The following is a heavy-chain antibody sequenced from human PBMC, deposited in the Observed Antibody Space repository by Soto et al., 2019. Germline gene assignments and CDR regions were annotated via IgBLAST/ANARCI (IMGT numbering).Heavy chain of an antibody. D-gene: IGHD2-21*02. V-gene: IGHV1-69*01. Sequence: QVQLVQSGTEVKTPGSSVKVSCKASGGSFSKFAINWVRQAPGQGLEWMGGIIPTLGPTDYAHKFQGRVTITADEATRPAYMELSGLRSEDTAVYYCARDDATHCGDDCYRYFYYGMDVWGQGTTVTVSS. J-gene: IGHJ6*02. CDR3: ARDDATHCGDDCYRYFYYGMDV. CDR1: GGSFSKFA. CDR2: IIPTLGPT.